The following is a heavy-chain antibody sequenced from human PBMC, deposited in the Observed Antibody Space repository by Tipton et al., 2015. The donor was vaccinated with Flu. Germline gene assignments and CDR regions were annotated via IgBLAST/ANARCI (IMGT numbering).Heavy chain of an antibody. CDR1: GYTFTSYY. D-gene: IGHD4-23*01. Sequence: QLVQSGAEVKKPGASVKVSCKASGYTFTSYYMHWVRQAPGQGLEWMGIINPSGGSTSYAQKFQGRVTMTGDTSTSTVYMELSSLRSEDTAVYYCARGSGTTVVTPVYYFDYWGQGTLVTVSS. CDR3: ARGSGTTVVTPVYYFDY. V-gene: IGHV1-46*01. J-gene: IGHJ4*02. CDR2: INPSGGST.